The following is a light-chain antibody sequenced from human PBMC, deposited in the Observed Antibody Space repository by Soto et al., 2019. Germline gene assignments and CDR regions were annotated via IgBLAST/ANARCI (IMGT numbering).Light chain of an antibody. V-gene: IGLV2-11*01. Sequence: QSVLTQPRSVSGSPGQSVTIAWTGTRSDVGGYNYVSWYQQHPGKAPKVMIYDVSERPSGVPDRFSGSKSGNTASLTISGLQAEDEADYYCCSYAGSPRYVLGTGTKLTVL. CDR1: RSDVGGYNY. CDR2: DVS. CDR3: CSYAGSPRYV. J-gene: IGLJ1*01.